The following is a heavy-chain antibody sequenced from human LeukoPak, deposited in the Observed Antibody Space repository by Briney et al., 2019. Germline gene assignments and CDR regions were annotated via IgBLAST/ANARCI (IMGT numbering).Heavy chain of an antibody. J-gene: IGHJ4*02. V-gene: IGHV4-59*11. CDR3: ARSFHAYFDY. Sequence: SETLSLTCTVSGGSISSHYWSWIRQPPGKGLEWIGYIYYIGSTNYNPSLKSRVTISVDTCKNQFSLKLSSVTAADTAVYYCARSFHAYFDYWGQGTLVTVSS. D-gene: IGHD2/OR15-2a*01. CDR2: IYYIGST. CDR1: GGSISSHY.